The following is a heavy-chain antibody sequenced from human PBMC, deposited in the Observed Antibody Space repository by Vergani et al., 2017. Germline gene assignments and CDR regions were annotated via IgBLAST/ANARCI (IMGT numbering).Heavy chain of an antibody. V-gene: IGHV4-61*02. J-gene: IGHJ4*02. CDR3: ARSRPYCTSGSCPAI. Sequence: QVKLQESGPGLLKPSQTLSLTCTVSGGSISSGDYYWSWIRQPAGKGPEWIGHIHTGGSTDLNPSFKSRVSISVDTSKSQFSLKLNSVTVADTAVYYCARSRPYCTSGSCPAIWGQGTLVTVSS. D-gene: IGHD2-15*01. CDR2: IHTGGST. CDR1: GGSISSGDYY.